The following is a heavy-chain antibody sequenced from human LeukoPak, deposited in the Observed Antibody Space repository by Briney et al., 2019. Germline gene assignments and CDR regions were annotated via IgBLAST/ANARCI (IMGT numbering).Heavy chain of an antibody. J-gene: IGHJ4*02. CDR3: GSCYSSIANSPIDY. CDR2: IKQDGSEK. D-gene: IGHD6-13*01. V-gene: IGHV3-7*01. Sequence: GGSLRLSCAASGFTFSSYWMSWVRQAPGKGLEWVANIKQDGSEKYYVDSVKGRFTISRDDAKNSLYLQMNSLRAEDTAVYYCGSCYSSIANSPIDYWGQGTLVTVSS. CDR1: GFTFSSYW.